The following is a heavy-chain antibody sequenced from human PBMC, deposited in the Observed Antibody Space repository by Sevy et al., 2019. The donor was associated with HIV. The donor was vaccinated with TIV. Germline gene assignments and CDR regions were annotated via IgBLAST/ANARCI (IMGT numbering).Heavy chain of an antibody. V-gene: IGHV4-59*01. CDR3: ARAPPVRSGDDSLNWFDP. Sequence: QLPETLSLTCTVFGGSISAYYWSWIRQPPGKGLEYIGYIYYTGSTNYNPSLKSRVTISVDTSKNQFSLRLTSVTAADTAIYYCARAPPVRSGDDSLNWFDPWGQGTLVTVSS. D-gene: IGHD5-12*01. J-gene: IGHJ5*02. CDR1: GGSISAYY. CDR2: IYYTGST.